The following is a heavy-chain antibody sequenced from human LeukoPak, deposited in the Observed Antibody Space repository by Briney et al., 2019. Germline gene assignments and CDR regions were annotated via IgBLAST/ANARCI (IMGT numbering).Heavy chain of an antibody. Sequence: SETLSLTCAVYGGSFSDYYWSWIRQPPGGGLEWLGEINHSESTNYNPSLKSRVTILVDTSKNQFSLKVNSVTAADTAVYFCARMVSQTEPRFDSWGQGTLVSVSS. CDR3: ARMVSQTEPRFDS. D-gene: IGHD2-8*01. CDR2: INHSEST. J-gene: IGHJ4*02. V-gene: IGHV4-34*01. CDR1: GGSFSDYY.